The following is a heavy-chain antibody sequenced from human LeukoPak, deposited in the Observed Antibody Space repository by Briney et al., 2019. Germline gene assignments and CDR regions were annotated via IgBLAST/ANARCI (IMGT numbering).Heavy chain of an antibody. CDR3: ARASTTVPNLLDH. D-gene: IGHD4-17*01. V-gene: IGHV3-74*01. CDR1: GFTFSTYW. Sequence: PGGSLRLSCAASGFTFSTYWMHWVRQAPGKGLVWVARIKGDGSSTIYADSVKGRFTISRDNSKNTLYLQTSSLRAEDTAVYYCARASTTVPNLLDHWGRGTLVIVSS. CDR2: IKGDGSST. J-gene: IGHJ4*02.